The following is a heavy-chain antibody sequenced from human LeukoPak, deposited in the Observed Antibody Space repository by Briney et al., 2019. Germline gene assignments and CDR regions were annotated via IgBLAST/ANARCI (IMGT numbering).Heavy chain of an antibody. CDR2: ISDSGGST. CDR1: RFTFSSYA. V-gene: IGHV3-23*01. J-gene: IGHJ3*02. Sequence: PGGSLRLSCAASRFTFSSYAMSWVRQAPGKGLEWVSTISDSGGSTYFADSVKGRFTISRDNSKNTLYLQMNSLRAEDTAVYYCAKEKEYYDSSGYRDDAFDIWGQGTMVTVSS. CDR3: AKEKEYYDSSGYRDDAFDI. D-gene: IGHD3-22*01.